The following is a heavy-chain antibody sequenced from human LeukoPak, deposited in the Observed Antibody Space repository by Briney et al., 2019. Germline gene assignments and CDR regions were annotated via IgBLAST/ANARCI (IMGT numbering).Heavy chain of an antibody. CDR1: GGSISSLNW. CDR2: VYHSGST. D-gene: IGHD6-13*01. J-gene: IGHJ5*02. Sequence: SETLSLTCAVSGGSISSLNWWSWVRQAPGKGLEWIGEVYHSGSTNYNPSLKSRVTISVDNSKNQFSLKLSSVTAADTAVYYCARDLAAAGSGLDPWGQGTLVTVSS. V-gene: IGHV4-4*02. CDR3: ARDLAAAGSGLDP.